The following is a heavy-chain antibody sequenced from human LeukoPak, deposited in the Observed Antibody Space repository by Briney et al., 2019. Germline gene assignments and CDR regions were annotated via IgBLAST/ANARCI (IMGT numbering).Heavy chain of an antibody. Sequence: ASVTASFKASGYTFTIYAMHWVRQAPGQRLEWMGWINAGNGNTKYSQKFQGRVTITRDTSASTAYMELSSLRSEDTAVYYWASSVAGTWGHWGQGTLVTVSS. CDR2: INAGNGNT. CDR3: ASSVAGTWGH. D-gene: IGHD6-19*01. V-gene: IGHV1-3*01. CDR1: GYTFTIYA. J-gene: IGHJ4*02.